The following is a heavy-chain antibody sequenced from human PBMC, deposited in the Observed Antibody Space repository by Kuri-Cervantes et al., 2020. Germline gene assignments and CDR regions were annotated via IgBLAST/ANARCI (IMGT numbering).Heavy chain of an antibody. V-gene: IGHV4-38-2*01. CDR2: FFHPGNT. CDR3: ARGRRGYCSSTSCTRGWYFDL. CDR1: GYSISSGYY. J-gene: IGHJ2*01. D-gene: IGHD2-2*01. Sequence: SETLSLTCAVSGYSISSGYYWGWIRQPPGKGLEWIGSFFHPGNTYYKAALKSRVTISVDTSKNQFSLKLSSVTAADTAVYYCARGRRGYCSSTSCTRGWYFDLWGRGTLVTVSS.